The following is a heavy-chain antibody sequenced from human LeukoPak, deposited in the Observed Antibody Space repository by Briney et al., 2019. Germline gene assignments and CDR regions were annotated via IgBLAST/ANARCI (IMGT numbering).Heavy chain of an antibody. J-gene: IGHJ4*02. Sequence: GGSLRLSCSASGLTFSNYAMSWIRQGPGKGLEWVSSISSSSSYIYYADSVKGRFTISRDNAKNSLYLQMNSLRAEDTAVYYCASAYYYGSGTVGAYWGQGTLVTVSS. D-gene: IGHD3-10*01. V-gene: IGHV3-21*01. CDR1: GLTFSNYA. CDR2: ISSSSSYI. CDR3: ASAYYYGSGTVGAY.